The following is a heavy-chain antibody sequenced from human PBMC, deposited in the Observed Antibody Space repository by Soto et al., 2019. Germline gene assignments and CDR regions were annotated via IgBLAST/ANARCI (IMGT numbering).Heavy chain of an antibody. D-gene: IGHD2-21*01. CDR3: ARVGAIRLYFDL. J-gene: IGHJ2*01. CDR2: ISSSSSYI. V-gene: IGHV3-21*01. CDR1: GFTFSSYS. Sequence: EVQLVESGGGLVKPGGSLRLSCAASGFTFSSYSMNWVRQAPGKGLEWVSSISSSSSYIYYADSVKGRFTISRDNAKNSLYPQMNSLRAEDTAVYYCARVGAIRLYFDLWGRGTLVTVSS.